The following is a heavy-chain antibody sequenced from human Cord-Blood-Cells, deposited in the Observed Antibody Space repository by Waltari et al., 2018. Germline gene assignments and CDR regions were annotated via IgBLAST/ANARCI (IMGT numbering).Heavy chain of an antibody. J-gene: IGHJ4*02. V-gene: IGHV3-33*01. CDR1: GFNFSCHG. CDR2: IWYDGSNK. Sequence: QVQLVESGGGVVQPGRSLRLSCSASGFNFSCHGMHWVRQAPGKGLEWVAVIWYDGSNKYYADSVKGRFTISRDNSKNTLYLQMNSLRAEDTAVYYCARDGDYWGQGTLVTVSS. CDR3: ARDGDY.